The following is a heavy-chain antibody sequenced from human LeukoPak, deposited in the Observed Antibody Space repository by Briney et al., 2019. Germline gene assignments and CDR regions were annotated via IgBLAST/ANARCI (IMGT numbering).Heavy chain of an antibody. CDR1: GYTFTSYY. CDR2: INPSGGST. CDR3: ARDSGEGNWFDP. D-gene: IGHD4-17*01. V-gene: IGHV1-46*01. Sequence: GASVKVSCKASGYTFTSYYMHWVRQAPGQGLEWMGIINPSGGSTSYTQKFQGRVTMTRDTSTSTVYMELSSLRSEDTAVYYCARDSGEGNWFDPWGQGTLITVSS. J-gene: IGHJ5*02.